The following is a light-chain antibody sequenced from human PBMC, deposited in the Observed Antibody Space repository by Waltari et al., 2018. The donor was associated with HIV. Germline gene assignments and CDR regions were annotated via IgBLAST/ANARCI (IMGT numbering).Light chain of an antibody. V-gene: IGLV2-18*02. CDR2: EVT. J-gene: IGLJ3*02. CDR1: SSDIGAYNR. CDR3: SSYTTSSTWV. Sequence: QSALTQPPSVSGSLGQSVTISCTGPSSDIGAYNRVSWYQQSPGTAPKLRIYEVTHRPSGVPVRCSGSKSGNTASLTISGLQADDEADYYCSSYTTSSTWVFGGGTKLTVL.